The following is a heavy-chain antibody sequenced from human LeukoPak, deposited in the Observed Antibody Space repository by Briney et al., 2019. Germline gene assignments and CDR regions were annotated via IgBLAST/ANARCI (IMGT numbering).Heavy chain of an antibody. V-gene: IGHV3-30*18. CDR2: ISYDGSNK. J-gene: IGHJ4*02. Sequence: QPGRFLRLSCAASGFSFSNYGMHWVRQAPGKGLEWVAVISYDGSNKYYADSVKGRFTISRDNSKNTLYLQMNSLRAEDTAVYYCAKEINSNGYLVIDYWGQGTLVTVSS. CDR1: GFSFSNYG. CDR3: AKEINSNGYLVIDY. D-gene: IGHD3-22*01.